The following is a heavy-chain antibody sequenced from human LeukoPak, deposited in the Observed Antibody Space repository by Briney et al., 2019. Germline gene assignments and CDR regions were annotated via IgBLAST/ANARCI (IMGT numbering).Heavy chain of an antibody. CDR3: ASGGEMTHFDY. CDR1: GFTVSSNY. D-gene: IGHD4-17*01. Sequence: PGGSLRLSCAASGFTVSSNYMSWVRQAPGKGLEWVSVIYSGGSTYYADSVKGRFTISRHDSKNTLYLQMNSLGAEDTAVYYCASGGEMTHFDYWGQGTLVTVSS. CDR2: IYSGGST. J-gene: IGHJ4*02. V-gene: IGHV3-53*04.